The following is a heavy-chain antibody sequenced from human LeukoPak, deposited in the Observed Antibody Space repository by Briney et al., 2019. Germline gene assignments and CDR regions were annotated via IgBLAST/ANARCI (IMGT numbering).Heavy chain of an antibody. CDR2: IYTSGST. Sequence: SETLSLTCTVSGGSISSYYWSWIPQPAGKGLEWIGRIYTSGSTNYNPSLKSRVTISVDKSKNQFSLNLSSVTAADTAVYYCAREQNYMVRGVNDAFDIWGQGTMVTVSS. J-gene: IGHJ3*02. V-gene: IGHV4-4*07. CDR1: GGSISSYY. CDR3: AREQNYMVRGVNDAFDI. D-gene: IGHD3-10*01.